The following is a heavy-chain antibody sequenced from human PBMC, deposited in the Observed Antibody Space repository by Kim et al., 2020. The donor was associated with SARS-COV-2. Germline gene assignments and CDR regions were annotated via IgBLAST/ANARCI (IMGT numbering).Heavy chain of an antibody. CDR3: ARSGAHGNCTNGVCRTQHYYYYYYGMDV. D-gene: IGHD2-8*01. Sequence: GGSLRLSCAASGFTFSSYAMHWVRQAPGKGLEWVAVISYDGSNKYYADSVKGRFTISRDNSKNTLYLQMNSLRAEDTAVYYCARSGAHGNCTNGVCRTQHYYYYYYGMDVWGQGTTVTVSS. J-gene: IGHJ6*02. V-gene: IGHV3-30-3*01. CDR2: ISYDGSNK. CDR1: GFTFSSYA.